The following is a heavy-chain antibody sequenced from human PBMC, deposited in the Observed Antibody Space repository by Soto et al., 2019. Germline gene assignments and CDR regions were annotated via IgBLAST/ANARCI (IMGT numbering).Heavy chain of an antibody. CDR2: IYYSGST. V-gene: IGHV4-31*03. J-gene: IGHJ5*02. Sequence: SETLSLTCTVSGDSISSDDYYWTWLRQHPGGGLEWLGYIYYSGSTYYNPSLKSRIAMSVDTSKNQFTLRLSSVTAADTAVYYCARFRGLITPSGHWFDPWGQGTPVTVSS. CDR1: GDSISSDDYY. CDR3: ARFRGLITPSGHWFDP. D-gene: IGHD3-10*01.